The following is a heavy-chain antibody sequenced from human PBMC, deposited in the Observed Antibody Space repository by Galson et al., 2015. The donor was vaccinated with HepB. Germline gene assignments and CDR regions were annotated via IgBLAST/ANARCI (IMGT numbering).Heavy chain of an antibody. D-gene: IGHD2-21*02. CDR2: IKSRVYSGTA. V-gene: IGHV3-49*03. Sequence: SLRLSCATSGFTFGDYGMGWFRQAPGKGLEWVGFIKSRVYSGTADYAASVKGRFTISGDDSKSIAYLQMDSLKTEDTAVYFCTRVLYSRGDNPFDCWGQGTLVTVSS. J-gene: IGHJ4*02. CDR3: TRVLYSRGDNPFDC. CDR1: GFTFGDYG.